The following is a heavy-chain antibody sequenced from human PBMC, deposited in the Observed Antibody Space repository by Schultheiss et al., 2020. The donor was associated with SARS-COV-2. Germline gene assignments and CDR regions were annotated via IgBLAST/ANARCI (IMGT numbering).Heavy chain of an antibody. D-gene: IGHD3-3*01. J-gene: IGHJ5*02. CDR2: IYTSGST. V-gene: IGHV4-4*07. CDR1: GGSISSFY. CDR3: ASISTIFGVVRAP. Sequence: SQTLSLTCTVSGGSISSFYWSWIRQPAGKGLDWIGRIYTSGSTYYNPSLKSRVTISVDTSKNQFSLKLSSVTAADTAVYYCASISTIFGVVRAPWGQGTLVTVSS.